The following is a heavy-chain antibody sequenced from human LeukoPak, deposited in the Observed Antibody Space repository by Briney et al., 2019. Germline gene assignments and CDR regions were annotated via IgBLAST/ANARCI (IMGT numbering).Heavy chain of an antibody. CDR3: ARKMNWFDP. D-gene: IGHD5-24*01. J-gene: IGHJ5*02. Sequence: SETLSLTCTVSGGSISSYYWSWVRQPPGKGLEWVGYIYYSGSTNYNPSLKSRVTISVDTSKNQFSLKLSSVTAADTAVYYCARKMNWFDPWGQGTLVTVSS. V-gene: IGHV4-59*08. CDR2: IYYSGST. CDR1: GGSISSYY.